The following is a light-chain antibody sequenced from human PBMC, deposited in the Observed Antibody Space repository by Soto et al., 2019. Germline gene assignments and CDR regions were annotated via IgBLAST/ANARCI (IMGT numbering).Light chain of an antibody. Sequence: EIVLTQSPATLSLSPGERATLSCRASQSVSSYLAWYQQKPGQAPRLLIYDASNRATGIPARFSGSGSGTEFTLTISSLEPEDFAVYYCQQRSNWPPVVTFGGGTKVEIK. V-gene: IGKV3-11*01. CDR1: QSVSSY. CDR3: QQRSNWPPVVT. CDR2: DAS. J-gene: IGKJ4*01.